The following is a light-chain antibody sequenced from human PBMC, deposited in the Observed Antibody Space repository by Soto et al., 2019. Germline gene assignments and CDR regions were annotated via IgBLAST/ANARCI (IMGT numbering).Light chain of an antibody. CDR3: QQLNSYLT. CDR2: AAS. Sequence: DSVLPQSPNSLAVSLGERSTIHCNSSQSVLYSSNNKNYLAWYQQKPGQPPKLLIYAASTLQSGVPSRFSGSGSGTDFTLTISSLQPEDFATYYCQQLNSYLTFGGGTKVDI. J-gene: IGKJ4*01. V-gene: IGKV4-1*01. CDR1: QSVLYSSNNKNY.